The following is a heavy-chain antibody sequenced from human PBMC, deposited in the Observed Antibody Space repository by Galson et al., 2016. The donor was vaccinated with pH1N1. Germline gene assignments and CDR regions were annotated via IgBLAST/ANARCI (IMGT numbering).Heavy chain of an antibody. V-gene: IGHV3-7*03. CDR2: IKPDGTEK. CDR3: TRPVWCYSSF. J-gene: IGHJ4*02. Sequence: LRLSCAASGFTFRTYWMNWVRQATGKGLEWVASIKPDGTEKSYVESVKGRFTISRDNAKNSLCLQMNSLRAEDTAVYYCTRPVWCYSSFWGQGLLVSVS. CDR1: GFTFRTYW. D-gene: IGHD2-15*01.